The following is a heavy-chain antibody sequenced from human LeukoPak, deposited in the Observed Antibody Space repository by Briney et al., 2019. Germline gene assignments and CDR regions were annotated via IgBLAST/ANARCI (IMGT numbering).Heavy chain of an antibody. J-gene: IGHJ4*02. V-gene: IGHV3-66*01. CDR2: IYSGGST. CDR3: ARDERLLSFLK. D-gene: IGHD3-3*01. Sequence: GGSLRLSCAASGFTVSSNYMGWVRQAPGKGLEWVSVIYSGGSTYYADSVRGRFTISRDNSKNTMYLQMNSLRGEDTAIYYCARDERLLSFLKWGQGTLVTVSS. CDR1: GFTVSSNY.